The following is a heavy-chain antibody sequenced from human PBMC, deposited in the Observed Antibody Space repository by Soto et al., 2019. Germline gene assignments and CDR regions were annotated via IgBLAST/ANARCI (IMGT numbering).Heavy chain of an antibody. CDR2: IKQDGSEK. CDR1: GFTFRSYW. J-gene: IGHJ6*02. D-gene: IGHD3-3*01. CDR3: ARDRAYDFWSGYYFRGNYYYYGMDV. Sequence: PGGSLRLSCAASGFTFRSYWMSWVRQAPGKGLEWVANIKQDGSEKYYVDSVKGRFTISRDNAKNSLYLQMNSLRAEDTAVYYCARDRAYDFWSGYYFRGNYYYYGMDVWGQGTTVTVSS. V-gene: IGHV3-7*03.